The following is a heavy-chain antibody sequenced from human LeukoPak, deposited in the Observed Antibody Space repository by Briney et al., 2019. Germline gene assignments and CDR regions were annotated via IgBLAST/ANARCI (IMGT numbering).Heavy chain of an antibody. J-gene: IGHJ5*02. V-gene: IGHV1-2*02. CDR3: ARGDNYYDSSGYYFSWFDP. CDR2: INPNSGGT. CDR1: GYTFTGYY. D-gene: IGHD3-22*01. Sequence: ASVKVSCKASGYTFTGYYMHWVRQAPGQGLEWMGWINPNSGGTNYAQKFQGRVTMTRDTSISTAYMELSRLRSDDTAVYYCARGDNYYDSSGYYFSWFDPWGQGTLVTVSS.